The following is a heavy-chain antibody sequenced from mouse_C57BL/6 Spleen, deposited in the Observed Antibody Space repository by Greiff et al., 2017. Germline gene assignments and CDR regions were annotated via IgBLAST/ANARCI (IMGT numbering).Heavy chain of an antibody. CDR2: IDPSDSYT. CDR3: ARGGTTVVAPDWYFDV. CDR1: GYTFTSYW. Sequence: VQLKQPGAELVMPGASVKLSCKASGYTFTSYWMHWVKQRPGQGLEWIGEIDPSDSYTNYNQKFKGKSTLTVDKSSSTAYMQLSSLTSEDSAVYYCARGGTTVVAPDWYFDVWGTGTTVTVSS. V-gene: IGHV1-69*01. D-gene: IGHD1-1*01. J-gene: IGHJ1*03.